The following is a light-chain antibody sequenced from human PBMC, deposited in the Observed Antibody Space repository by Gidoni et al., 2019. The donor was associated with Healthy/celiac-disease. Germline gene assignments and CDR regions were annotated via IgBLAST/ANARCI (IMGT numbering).Light chain of an antibody. Sequence: QSVLTQPPSVSGAPGQRVTISCTGSSSNIGAGYDVHWYQQRPGTAPKLLIYGNSNQPSGVPDRFSGSKSGTSASLAITGLQAEDEADYYCQSYDSSLSGSKVFGGGTKLTVL. CDR2: GNS. CDR3: QSYDSSLSGSKV. V-gene: IGLV1-40*01. J-gene: IGLJ3*02. CDR1: SSNIGAGYD.